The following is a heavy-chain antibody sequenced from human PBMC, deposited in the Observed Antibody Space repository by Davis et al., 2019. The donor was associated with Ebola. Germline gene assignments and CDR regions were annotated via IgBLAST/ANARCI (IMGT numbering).Heavy chain of an antibody. J-gene: IGHJ4*02. Sequence: GESLKISCAASGFTFTNYAMSWVRQAPGKGLEWVSTFGTGGDTYYADSVKGRFTISRDNSKNTLYLQMNSLRAEDTAVYYCAKFSRAGDSVWGQGTLVTVSS. CDR1: GFTFTNYA. V-gene: IGHV3-23*01. D-gene: IGHD6-13*01. CDR2: FGTGGDT. CDR3: AKFSRAGDSV.